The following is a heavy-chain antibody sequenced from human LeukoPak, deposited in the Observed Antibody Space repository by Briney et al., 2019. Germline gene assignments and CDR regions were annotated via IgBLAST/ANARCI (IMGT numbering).Heavy chain of an antibody. D-gene: IGHD3-3*01. V-gene: IGHV3-9*01. J-gene: IGHJ5*02. CDR1: GFTFDDYA. CDR2: ISWNSGSI. CDR3: AKDGVHYDFWDKRGKWFDP. Sequence: GGSLRLSCAASGFTFDDYAMHWVRQAPGKGLEWVSGISWNSGSIGYADSVKGRFTISRDNAKNSLYLQMNSLRAEDTELYYCAKDGVHYDFWDKRGKWFDPWGQGSLVTVSS.